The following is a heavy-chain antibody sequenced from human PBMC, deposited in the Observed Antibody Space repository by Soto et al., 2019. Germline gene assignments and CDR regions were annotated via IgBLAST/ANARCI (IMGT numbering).Heavy chain of an antibody. CDR2: ITWSGANT. V-gene: IGHV3-43*01. D-gene: IGHD3-16*01. J-gene: IGHJ6*02. Sequence: GGSLRLSCAASGFRFDEYNMHWVRQAPGKGLEWLSLITWSGANTYYADSVKGRFTISRDGTTKSVSLQMTSLKREDTGLYCCARETLSYGSALDVWGQGTTVTVS. CDR1: GFRFDEYN. CDR3: ARETLSYGSALDV.